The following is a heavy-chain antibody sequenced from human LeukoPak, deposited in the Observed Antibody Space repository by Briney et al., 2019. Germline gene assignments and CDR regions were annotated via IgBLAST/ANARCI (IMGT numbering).Heavy chain of an antibody. J-gene: IGHJ4*02. Sequence: GESLKISCKGSGYSFTSYWIGWVRQMPGKGLEWMGIIHPGDSGTRYSPSFHGQVTISADKSISTAYLQWSSVKASDTAMYYCARGDGYNYRATFDYWGQGTLVTVSS. CDR3: ARGDGYNYRATFDY. CDR1: GYSFTSYW. V-gene: IGHV5-51*01. D-gene: IGHD5-24*01. CDR2: IHPGDSGT.